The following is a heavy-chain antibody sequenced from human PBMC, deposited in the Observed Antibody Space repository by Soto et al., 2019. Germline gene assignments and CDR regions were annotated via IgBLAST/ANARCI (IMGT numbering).Heavy chain of an antibody. J-gene: IGHJ6*01. Sequence: QVQLVESGGGVVQPGRSLRLSCAASGLIFSSHGIHWVRQAPGKGLEWVAVISGDGSNEYYTDSVRGRFTISRDNSKNTVYLQMNSLRVEDTAVYYCGKGPGSFDYRPSSDYNYIMDVWGQGTTVTVSS. CDR3: GKGPGSFDYRPSSDYNYIMDV. V-gene: IGHV3-30*18. CDR2: ISGDGSNE. D-gene: IGHD6-6*01. CDR1: GLIFSSHG.